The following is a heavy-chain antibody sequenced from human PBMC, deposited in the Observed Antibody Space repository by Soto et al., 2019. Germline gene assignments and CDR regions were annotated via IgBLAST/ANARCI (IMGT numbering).Heavy chain of an antibody. D-gene: IGHD6-13*01. CDR1: GGSISSYY. J-gene: IGHJ5*02. CDR2: IYYSGST. Sequence: NPSETLSLTCTVSGGSISSYYWSWIRQPPGKGLEWIGYIYYSGSTNYNPSLKSRVTISVDTSKNQFSLKLSSVTAADTAVYYCASSHSSSWYPGWFDPWGQGALVTVSS. V-gene: IGHV4-59*01. CDR3: ASSHSSSWYPGWFDP.